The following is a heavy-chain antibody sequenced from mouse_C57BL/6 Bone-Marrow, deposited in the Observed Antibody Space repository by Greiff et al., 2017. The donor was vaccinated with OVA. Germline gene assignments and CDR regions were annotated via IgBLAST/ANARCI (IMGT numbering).Heavy chain of an antibody. CDR2: FYPGSGSI. Sequence: VQGVESGAELVKPGASVKLSCKASGYTFTEYTIHWVKQRSGQGLEWIGWFYPGSGSIKYNEKFKDKATLTADKSSSTVYMELSRLTSEDSAVYFCARHEAYGYDRAWFAYWGQGTLVTVSA. V-gene: IGHV1-62-2*01. CDR3: ARHEAYGYDRAWFAY. CDR1: GYTFTEYT. J-gene: IGHJ3*01. D-gene: IGHD2-2*01.